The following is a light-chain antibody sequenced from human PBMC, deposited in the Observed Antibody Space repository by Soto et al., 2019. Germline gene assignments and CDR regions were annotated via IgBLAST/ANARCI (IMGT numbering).Light chain of an antibody. V-gene: IGLV2-14*03. J-gene: IGLJ1*01. CDR3: TSYTSSIIYV. CDR2: DVT. CDR1: SSDIGGYNF. Sequence: QSVLTQPASVSGSPGQSITISCTGTSSDIGGYNFVSWYQHHPGKAPKLIIYDVTNRPSGISNRFSGSKSGNTASLTISGLQAEDEADYYCTSYTSSIIYVFGTGTKVTV.